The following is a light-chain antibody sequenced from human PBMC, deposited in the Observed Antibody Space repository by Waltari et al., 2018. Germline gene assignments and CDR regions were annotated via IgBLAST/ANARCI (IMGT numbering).Light chain of an antibody. CDR2: DQN. J-gene: IGLJ2*01. CDR1: SLRSYY. CDR3: HSRDGSGSGGS. V-gene: IGLV3-19*01. Sequence: SSELTQDPAVSVAMGQTVTITCQGNSLRSYYASWDQQRPGQAPILVIYDQNTRPSGVPDRFSGSRSDNTASLTITGAQAEDEASYYCHSRDGSGSGGSFGGGTKLTVL.